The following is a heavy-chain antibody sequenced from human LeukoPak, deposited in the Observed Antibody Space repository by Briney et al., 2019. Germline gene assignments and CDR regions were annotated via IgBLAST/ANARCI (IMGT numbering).Heavy chain of an antibody. CDR2: ISSSSSYT. CDR1: GFTFSDYY. J-gene: IGHJ4*02. D-gene: IGHD3-9*01. CDR3: ARDRYDILTGYYDVWYFDY. Sequence: PGGSLRLSCAASGFTFSDYYMSWIRQAPGKGLEWVSYISSSSSYTTYADSVKGRFTISRDNAKNSLYLQMNSLRAEDTAVYYWARDRYDILTGYYDVWYFDYWGQGTLVTVSS. V-gene: IGHV3-11*05.